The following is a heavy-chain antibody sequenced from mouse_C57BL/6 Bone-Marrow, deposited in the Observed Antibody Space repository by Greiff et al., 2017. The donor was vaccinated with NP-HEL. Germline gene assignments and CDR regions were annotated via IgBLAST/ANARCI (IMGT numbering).Heavy chain of an antibody. CDR1: GYTFTSYN. CDR3: ARDSYYGSSPDWFAY. Sequence: LQQSGAELVRPGASVKMSCKASGYTFTSYNMHWVKQTPRQGLEWIGAIYPGNGDTSYNQKFKGKATLTVDKSSSTAYMQLSSLTSEDSAVYFCARDSYYGSSPDWFAYWGQGTLVTVSA. V-gene: IGHV1-12*01. CDR2: IYPGNGDT. D-gene: IGHD1-1*01. J-gene: IGHJ3*01.